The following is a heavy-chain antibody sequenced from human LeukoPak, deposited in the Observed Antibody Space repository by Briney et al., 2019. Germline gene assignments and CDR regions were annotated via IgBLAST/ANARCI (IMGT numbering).Heavy chain of an antibody. V-gene: IGHV3-7*01. Sequence: GGSLRLSCAASGFTFSSYWTSWVRQAPGKGLEWVANIKQDGSEKYYVDSVKGRFTISRDNAKNSLYLQMNSLRAEDTAVYYCASDPGRVADYYDYYMDVWGKGTTVTVSS. J-gene: IGHJ6*03. CDR1: GFTFSSYW. CDR2: IKQDGSEK. CDR3: ASDPGRVADYYDYYMDV. D-gene: IGHD5-12*01.